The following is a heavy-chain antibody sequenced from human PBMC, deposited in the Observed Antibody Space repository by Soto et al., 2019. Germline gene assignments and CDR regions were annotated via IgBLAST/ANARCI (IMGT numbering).Heavy chain of an antibody. CDR3: AKEQSGYGVAY. V-gene: IGHV3-30*18. D-gene: IGHD5-12*01. CDR1: GFTFSSYG. Sequence: QAGGSLRLSCAASGFTFSSYGMHWVRQAPGKGLEWVAVISYDGSNKYYADSVKGRFTISRDNSKNTLYLQMNSLRAEDTAVYYCAKEQSGYGVAYWGQGTLVTVSS. J-gene: IGHJ4*02. CDR2: ISYDGSNK.